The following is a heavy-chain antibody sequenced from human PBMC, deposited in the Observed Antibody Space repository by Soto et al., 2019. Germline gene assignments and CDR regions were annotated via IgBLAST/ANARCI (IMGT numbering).Heavy chain of an antibody. CDR1: GGSISSYY. Sequence: PSETLSLTCTVSGGSISSYYWSWIRQPPGKGLEWIGYIYYSGSTNYNPSLKSRVTISVDTSKNQFSLKLSSVTAADTAVYYCARSPPYCGGDCSPTTFDYWGQGTLVTVS. CDR3: ARSPPYCGGDCSPTTFDY. V-gene: IGHV4-59*01. CDR2: IYYSGST. J-gene: IGHJ4*02. D-gene: IGHD2-21*02.